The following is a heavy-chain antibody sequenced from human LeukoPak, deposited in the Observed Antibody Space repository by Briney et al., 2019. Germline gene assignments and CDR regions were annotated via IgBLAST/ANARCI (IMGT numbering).Heavy chain of an antibody. V-gene: IGHV3-9*01. J-gene: IGHJ4*02. CDR1: GFTFDDYA. D-gene: IGHD3-22*01. Sequence: GGSLRLSCAASGFTFDDYAMHWVRQAPGKGLEWVSGISWNSGSIGYADSVKGRFTISRDNAKNSLYLQMNSLRAEDTALYYCAKTSYYYDSSGYPDYWGQGTLVTVSS. CDR2: ISWNSGSI. CDR3: AKTSYYYDSSGYPDY.